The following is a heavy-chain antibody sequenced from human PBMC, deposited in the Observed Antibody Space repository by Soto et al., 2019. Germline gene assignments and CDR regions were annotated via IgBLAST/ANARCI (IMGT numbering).Heavy chain of an antibody. Sequence: EVQLVESGGGLVQPGGSLRLSCAASGFTFSTYWMHWVRQAPGKGLLWVSRIKTDGTYATYADSVKGRFTISRDNAKNTLYPQMNSRRVEDVAVYYCAAGGSGYYANWGQGALVTVSS. CDR2: IKTDGTYA. D-gene: IGHD3-22*01. V-gene: IGHV3-74*01. CDR3: AAGGSGYYAN. CDR1: GFTFSTYW. J-gene: IGHJ4*02.